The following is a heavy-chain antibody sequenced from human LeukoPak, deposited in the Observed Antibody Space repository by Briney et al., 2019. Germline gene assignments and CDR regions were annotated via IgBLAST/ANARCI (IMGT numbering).Heavy chain of an antibody. V-gene: IGHV4-59*04. J-gene: IGHJ4*02. D-gene: IGHD3-3*01. CDR2: IYYSGST. Sequence: SETLSLTCTVSGGSVSGNYWSWIRQPPGEGLEWIGYIYYSGSTYYNPSLKSRVTISVDTSKNQFSLKLSSVTAADTAVYYCARHSFVMTRPYYFDYWGQGTLVTVSS. CDR3: ARHSFVMTRPYYFDY. CDR1: GGSVSGNY.